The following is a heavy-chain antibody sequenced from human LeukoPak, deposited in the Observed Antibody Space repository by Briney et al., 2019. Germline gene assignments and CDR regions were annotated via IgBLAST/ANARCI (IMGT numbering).Heavy chain of an antibody. D-gene: IGHD5-12*01. J-gene: IGHJ4*02. V-gene: IGHV4-28*01. CDR2: IYYSGST. CDR1: GYSISSSNW. Sequence: SETLSLTCAVSGYSISSSNWWGWIRQPPGKGLEWIGYIYYSGSTNFNPSLKSRVTISVDTSKNQFSLKLSSVTAADTAVYYCARYHSGYDDYWGQGTLVTVSS. CDR3: ARYHSGYDDY.